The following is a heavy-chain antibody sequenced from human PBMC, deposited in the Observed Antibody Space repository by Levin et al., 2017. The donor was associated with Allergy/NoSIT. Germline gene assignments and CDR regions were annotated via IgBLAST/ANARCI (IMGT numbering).Heavy chain of an antibody. CDR2: ISSSSTTT. D-gene: IGHD6-19*01. J-gene: IGHJ4*02. CDR3: AKNLNTDIAVAGTRPFGS. V-gene: IGHV3-48*01. Sequence: LSLPCAASGFTFSSYSMNWVRQAPGKGLEWVSYISSSSTTTYYADSEKGRFTISRDNVKNSLYLQMNSLRAEDTAIYYCAKNLNTDIAVAGTRPFGSWGQGTLVTVSS. CDR1: GFTFSSYS.